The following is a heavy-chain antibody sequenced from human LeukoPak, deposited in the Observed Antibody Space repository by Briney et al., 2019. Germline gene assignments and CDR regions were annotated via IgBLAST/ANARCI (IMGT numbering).Heavy chain of an antibody. Sequence: ASVKVSCKASGYTFTSYGISWVRQAPGQGLEWMGWISAYNGNTNYAQKLQGRVTMTTDTPTSTAYMELRSLRSDDTAVYYCARGVIMITFGGVIVTPHFDYWGQGTLVTVSS. V-gene: IGHV1-18*01. CDR3: ARGVIMITFGGVIVTPHFDY. J-gene: IGHJ4*02. CDR1: GYTFTSYG. D-gene: IGHD3-16*02. CDR2: ISAYNGNT.